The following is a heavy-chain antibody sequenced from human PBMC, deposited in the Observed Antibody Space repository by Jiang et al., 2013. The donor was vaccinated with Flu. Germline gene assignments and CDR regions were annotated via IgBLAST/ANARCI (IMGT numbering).Heavy chain of an antibody. J-gene: IGHJ6*02. Sequence: KASGYTFTSYDINWVRQATGQGLEWMGWMNPNSGNTGYAQKFQGRVTMTRNTSISTAYMELSSLRSEDTAVYYCARVDYGDYFGYYYYGMDVWGQGTTVTVSS. D-gene: IGHD4-17*01. CDR1: GYTFTSYD. V-gene: IGHV1-8*01. CDR2: MNPNSGNT. CDR3: ARVDYGDYFGYYYYGMDV.